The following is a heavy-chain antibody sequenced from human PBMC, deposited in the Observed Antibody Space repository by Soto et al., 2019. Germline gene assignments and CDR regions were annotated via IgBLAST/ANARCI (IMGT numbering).Heavy chain of an antibody. J-gene: IGHJ4*02. D-gene: IGHD6-13*01. V-gene: IGHV3-7*05. CDR1: GFTFSDYW. CDR3: ARDGVAPGLYFDH. CDR2: IKYDGREK. Sequence: GGSLRLSCAASGFTFSDYWMNWVRQTPGKRLEWVASIKYDGREKNYVDSVKGRFTISRDNAKNSVYLQMASLRAEDTAVYYCARDGVAPGLYFDHWGQGT.